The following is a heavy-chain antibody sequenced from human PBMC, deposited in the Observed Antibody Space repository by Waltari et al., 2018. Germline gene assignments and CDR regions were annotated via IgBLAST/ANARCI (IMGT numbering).Heavy chain of an antibody. J-gene: IGHJ6*03. V-gene: IGHV4-39*01. CDR2: IYYSGTT. Sequence: QVQLQESGPGLVKPSETLSLTCTVSGGSISSSSYYWGWIRQPPGKGLEWIGCIYYSGTTYHNPSLKSRVPISVDTSKNQFSLKLSSVTAADTAVYYCARLAPLLAAAGTWHRAPDYYYYYMDVWGKGTTVTVSS. D-gene: IGHD6-13*01. CDR3: ARLAPLLAAAGTWHRAPDYYYYYMDV. CDR1: GGSISSSSYY.